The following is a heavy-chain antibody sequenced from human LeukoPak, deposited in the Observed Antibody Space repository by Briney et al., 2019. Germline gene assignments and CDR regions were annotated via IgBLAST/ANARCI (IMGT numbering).Heavy chain of an antibody. Sequence: ASVKVSCKASGYTFTGYYMHWGRQAPGQGLEWMGWINPNSGGTNYAHKLQGRGTITRETSISTAHMELSRLRFNDTDVYYYARDGSSWVDGWFDPWGQGTLVTVSS. J-gene: IGHJ5*02. CDR3: ARDGSSWVDGWFDP. CDR1: GYTFTGYY. D-gene: IGHD6-13*01. V-gene: IGHV1-2*02. CDR2: INPNSGGT.